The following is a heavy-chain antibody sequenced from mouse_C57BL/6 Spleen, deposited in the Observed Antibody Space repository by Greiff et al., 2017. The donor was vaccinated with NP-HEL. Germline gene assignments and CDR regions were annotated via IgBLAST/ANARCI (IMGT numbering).Heavy chain of an antibody. D-gene: IGHD2-2*01. CDR1: GYAFSSSW. V-gene: IGHV1-82*01. J-gene: IGHJ3*01. Sequence: QVQLQQSGPELVKPGASVKISCKASGYAFSSSWMTWVTPRPGTGLEWIWRISPGDGDTHYNGKFKGKATLTSDKSSSTAYMQLSSLTSEDSAVYFCAVYGYDPPDPAYWGQGTLGTVSA. CDR3: AVYGYDPPDPAY. CDR2: ISPGDGDT.